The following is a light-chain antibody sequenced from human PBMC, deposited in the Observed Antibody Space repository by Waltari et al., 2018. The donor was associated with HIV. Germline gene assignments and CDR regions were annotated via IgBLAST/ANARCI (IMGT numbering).Light chain of an antibody. CDR3: GTWDNNLSAWV. CDR1: SSNIGHNY. J-gene: IGLJ3*02. V-gene: IGLV1-51*01. CDR2: DNN. Sequence: QSVLTQPPSVSAAPGQKVTLSCSGSSSNIGHNYVSWYQQLPGTAPKLLIYDNNQRSSGIPDRFSDSKSGTSATLGITGLQTGDEADYYCGTWDNNLSAWVFGGGTKLTVL.